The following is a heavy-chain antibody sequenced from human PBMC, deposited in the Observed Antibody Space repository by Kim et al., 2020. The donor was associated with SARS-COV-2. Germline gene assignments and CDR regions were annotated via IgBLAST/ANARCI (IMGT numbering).Heavy chain of an antibody. CDR3: ARDRDSRDGYNYLNWYFDL. CDR1: GFTFSSYG. D-gene: IGHD5-12*01. V-gene: IGHV3-33*01. Sequence: GGSLRLSCAASGFTFSSYGMHWVRQAPGKGLEWVAVIWYDGSNKYYADSVKGRFTISRDNSKNTLYLQMNSLRAEDTAVYYCARDRDSRDGYNYLNWYFDLWGRGTLVTVSS. J-gene: IGHJ2*01. CDR2: IWYDGSNK.